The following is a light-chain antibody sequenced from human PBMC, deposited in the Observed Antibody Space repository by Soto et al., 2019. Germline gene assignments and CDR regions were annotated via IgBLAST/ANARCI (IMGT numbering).Light chain of an antibody. CDR1: QSVSSN. J-gene: IGKJ1*01. Sequence: EIVMTQSPATLSVSPGERATLSYRASQSVSSNLAWYQQKPGQAPRLLIYGASTRATRIPARFSGSGSGTEFTLTIRSLQSEDFAVYYCQQYNTWPPAWTFGLGTKVEIK. V-gene: IGKV3-15*01. CDR2: GAS. CDR3: QQYNTWPPAWT.